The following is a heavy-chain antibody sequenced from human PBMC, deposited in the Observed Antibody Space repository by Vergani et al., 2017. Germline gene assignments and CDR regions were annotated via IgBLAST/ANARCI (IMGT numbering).Heavy chain of an antibody. D-gene: IGHD3-3*01. V-gene: IGHV1-18*01. CDR3: ASELGGVTIFGVVTTHPGEYFQH. CDR2: ISAYNGNT. Sequence: QVQLVQSGAEVKKPGASVKVSCKASGYTFTSYGTSWVRPAPGQGLEWMGWISAYNGNTNYAQNLQGRVTMNTDTSTCTGYMELRTLRSDDTAVYYCASELGGVTIFGVVTTHPGEYFQHWGQGTLVTVSS. CDR1: GYTFTSYG. J-gene: IGHJ1*01.